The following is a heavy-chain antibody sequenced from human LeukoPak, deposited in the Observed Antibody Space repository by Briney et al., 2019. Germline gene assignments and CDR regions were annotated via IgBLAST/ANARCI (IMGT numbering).Heavy chain of an antibody. Sequence: ASVKVSCKASGYTFTSYDINWVRQAPGQGLEWMGWMNPNSGNTGYAQKFQGRVTMTRNTSISTAYMELSSLRSEDTAVYYCARGRPYYYDSSGYRDYWGQGTLVTVSS. CDR3: ARGRPYYYDSSGYRDY. D-gene: IGHD3-22*01. CDR2: MNPNSGNT. J-gene: IGHJ4*02. V-gene: IGHV1-8*01. CDR1: GYTFTSYD.